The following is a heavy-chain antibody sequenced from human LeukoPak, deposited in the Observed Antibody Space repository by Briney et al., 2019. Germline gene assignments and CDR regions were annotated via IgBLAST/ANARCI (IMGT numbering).Heavy chain of an antibody. Sequence: PSETLSLTCTVSGGSISSGDYYWSWIRQPPGKGLEWIGYTYYSGSTYYNPSLKSRVTISVDTSKNQFSLKLSSVTAADTAVYYCAREYGSGSPNWFDPWGQGTLVTVSS. D-gene: IGHD3-10*01. J-gene: IGHJ5*02. V-gene: IGHV4-30-4*01. CDR1: GGSISSGDYY. CDR2: TYYSGST. CDR3: AREYGSGSPNWFDP.